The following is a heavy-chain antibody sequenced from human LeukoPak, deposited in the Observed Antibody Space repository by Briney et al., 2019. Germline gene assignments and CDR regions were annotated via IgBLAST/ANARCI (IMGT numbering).Heavy chain of an antibody. V-gene: IGHV1-2*02. J-gene: IGHJ4*02. CDR1: GYNFRDDY. Sequence: ASVKVSCKASGYNFRDDYMQWVRQAPGQGLEWMGWINPDSGFTNYAQKFQGRVIMTRDTSISTAYMEVRRLRSDDTAVYYCAPTPEAYTTNWNVWGQGTLVTVSS. CDR3: APTPEAYTTNWNV. D-gene: IGHD1-20*01. CDR2: INPDSGFT.